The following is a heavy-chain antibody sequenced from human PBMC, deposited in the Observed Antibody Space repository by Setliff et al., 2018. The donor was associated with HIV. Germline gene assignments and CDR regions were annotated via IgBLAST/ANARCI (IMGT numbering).Heavy chain of an antibody. D-gene: IGHD3-10*01. CDR3: ARVETTVRGATYGMDV. CDR2: MYFRGNA. Sequence: PSETLSLTCTVSGGSISSHYWSWIRRAPGKGLEWIGTMYFRGNARNSPSLKSRVTISVDTSKNQLSLNLTSVTAADTAVYYCARVETTVRGATYGMDVWG. CDR1: GGSISSHY. J-gene: IGHJ6*01. V-gene: IGHV4-59*11.